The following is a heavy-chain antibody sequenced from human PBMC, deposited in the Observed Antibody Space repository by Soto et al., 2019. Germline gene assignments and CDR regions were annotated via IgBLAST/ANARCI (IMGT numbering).Heavy chain of an antibody. J-gene: IGHJ6*02. D-gene: IGHD7-27*01. V-gene: IGHV6-1*01. CDR3: AKDGVNWGWGGHGMDV. Sequence: SQTLSLTCAISGDSVSGNSAAWNWIRQSPSRGLEWLGRTYYRSRWYNDYAVSVKSRITVTPDTSKNQFSLHLNSVTPEDTAVYYCAKDGVNWGWGGHGMDVWGQGTTVTVSS. CDR2: TYYRSRWYN. CDR1: GDSVSGNSAA.